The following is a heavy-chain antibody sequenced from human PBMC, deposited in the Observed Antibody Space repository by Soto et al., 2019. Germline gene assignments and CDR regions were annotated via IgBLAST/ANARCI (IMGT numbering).Heavy chain of an antibody. V-gene: IGHV1-69*01. CDR1: GGTFSSYA. J-gene: IGHJ4*02. CDR2: ITPIFGTA. D-gene: IGHD4-17*01. CDR3: ARVYGDFPDQFDY. Sequence: QVQLVQSGAEVKKPGSSVKVSCKASGGTFSSYAISWVRQAPGQGLEWMGGITPIFGTANYAQKIQGRVTITADESTSTAYLELSRLRSEDTAVYYCARVYGDFPDQFDYWGQGTLVTVS.